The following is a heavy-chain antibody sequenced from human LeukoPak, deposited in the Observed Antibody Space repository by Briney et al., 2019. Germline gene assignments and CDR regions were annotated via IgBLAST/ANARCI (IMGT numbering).Heavy chain of an antibody. CDR3: AKDIGLGELIEFGFDY. CDR1: GFTFYDYA. D-gene: IGHD3-10*01. J-gene: IGHJ4*02. Sequence: QPGRSLRLSCAASGFTFYDYAMHWVRQAPGKGLEWVSGISWNSGSIGYADSVKGRFTISRDNTKNSLYLQMNSLRAEDTALYYCAKDIGLGELIEFGFDYWGQGTLVTVSS. CDR2: ISWNSGSI. V-gene: IGHV3-9*01.